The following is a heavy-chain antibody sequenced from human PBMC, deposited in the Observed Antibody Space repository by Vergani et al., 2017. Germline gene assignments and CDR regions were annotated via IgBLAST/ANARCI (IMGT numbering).Heavy chain of an antibody. J-gene: IGHJ3*02. Sequence: EVQLVQSGAEVKKPGESLRISCKGSGYSFTSYWISWVRQMPGKGLEWMGRIDPSDSYTNYSPSFQGHVTISADKSISTAYLQWSSLKASDTAMSYCASLRRTVVAATDDAFDIWGQGTMVTVSS. V-gene: IGHV5-10-1*03. CDR1: GYSFTSYW. D-gene: IGHD2-15*01. CDR2: IDPSDSYT. CDR3: ASLRRTVVAATDDAFDI.